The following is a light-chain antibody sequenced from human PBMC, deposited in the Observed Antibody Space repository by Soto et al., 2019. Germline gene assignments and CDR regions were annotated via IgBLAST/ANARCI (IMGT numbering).Light chain of an antibody. CDR1: QSLSSW. CDR2: KAS. V-gene: IGKV1-5*03. Sequence: DIQMTQSPSILSASVGDRVTITCRASQSLSSWLAWYQQKPGKAPKLLIYKASSLESGVPSRFSGSGSGTEFTLTISSLQPDDFATYYCQQYNSYSWTFGQGTKVEIK. J-gene: IGKJ1*01. CDR3: QQYNSYSWT.